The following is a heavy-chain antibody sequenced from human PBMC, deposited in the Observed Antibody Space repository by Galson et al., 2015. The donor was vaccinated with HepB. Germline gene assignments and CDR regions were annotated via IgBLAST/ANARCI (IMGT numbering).Heavy chain of an antibody. D-gene: IGHD5-18*01. CDR1: GFTFCGSA. Sequence: SLRLSCAASGFTFCGSAMHWVRQASGKGLEWVGRIRSKANSYATAYAASVKGRFTISRDDSKNTAYLQMNSLKTEDTAVYYCTLVRYGYYYYMDVWGKGTTVTVSS. J-gene: IGHJ6*03. CDR2: IRSKANSYAT. CDR3: TLVRYGYYYYMDV. V-gene: IGHV3-73*01.